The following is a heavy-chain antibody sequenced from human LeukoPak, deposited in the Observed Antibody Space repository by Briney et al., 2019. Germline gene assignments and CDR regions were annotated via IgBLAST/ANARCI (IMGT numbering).Heavy chain of an antibody. Sequence: ASVKVSCKASGYTFTSYGISWVRQAPGQGLEWMGWISAYNGNTNYAQKLQGRVTMTTDTSTSTACMELRSLRSDDTAVYYCARDGARVFPRNWFDPWGQGTLVTVSS. CDR1: GYTFTSYG. CDR2: ISAYNGNT. V-gene: IGHV1-18*01. J-gene: IGHJ5*02. D-gene: IGHD6-6*01. CDR3: ARDGARVFPRNWFDP.